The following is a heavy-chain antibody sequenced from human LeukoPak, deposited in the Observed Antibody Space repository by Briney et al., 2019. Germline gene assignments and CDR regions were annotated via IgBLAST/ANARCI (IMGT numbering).Heavy chain of an antibody. J-gene: IGHJ4*02. V-gene: IGHV3-7*01. Sequence: GGSLTLSCVASEFIFSSYDMHWVRQAPGKGLEWLANVQQEGSEKYYVGSVKGRFTISRDNAKNSVYLEMNSLRAEDTATYYCATTLNVATAGYFWGQGTLVTVSS. CDR1: EFIFSSYD. D-gene: IGHD6-13*01. CDR2: VQQEGSEK. CDR3: ATTLNVATAGYF.